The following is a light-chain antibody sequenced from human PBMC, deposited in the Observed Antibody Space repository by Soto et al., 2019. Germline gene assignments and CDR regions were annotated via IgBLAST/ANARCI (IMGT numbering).Light chain of an antibody. CDR2: GAS. V-gene: IGKV3-15*01. Sequence: EIVMTQSPATLSVSPGERATLSCRASQSVSSNLAWYQQKPGQAPRLLIYGASTKATGIPARFSGSGSGTEFTLTISSLQSADFSFYYCQQYNNWPPYTFGQGTKLEIK. CDR1: QSVSSN. CDR3: QQYNNWPPYT. J-gene: IGKJ2*01.